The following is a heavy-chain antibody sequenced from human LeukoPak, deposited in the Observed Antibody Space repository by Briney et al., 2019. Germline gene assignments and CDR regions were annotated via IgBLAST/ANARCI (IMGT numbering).Heavy chain of an antibody. Sequence: TPSQTLSLTCTVSGDSISSGTYYWSWIRQPAGKGLEWIGRIDASGNPNYNPSLRSRLTMSVDTSKNQFSLNLRFVTAADTAVFYCARGFEYSTSSRLGYYYFYMDVWGIGTTVTASS. CDR1: GDSISSGTYY. CDR2: IDASGNP. J-gene: IGHJ6*03. D-gene: IGHD6-6*01. CDR3: ARGFEYSTSSRLGYYYFYMDV. V-gene: IGHV4-61*02.